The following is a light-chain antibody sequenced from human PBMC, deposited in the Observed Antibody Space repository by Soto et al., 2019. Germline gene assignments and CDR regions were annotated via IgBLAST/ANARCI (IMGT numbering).Light chain of an antibody. CDR1: SSDVGGYNY. V-gene: IGLV2-14*01. CDR2: DVS. CDR3: SSYTSSSTPCV. Sequence: QSALTQPAAVSGSPGQSITISCTGTSSDVGGYNYVSWYQQHPGKAPKLMIYDVSNRPSRVSNRFSGSKSGNTASLTISGLQAEDEADYYCSSYTSSSTPCVFGTGTKLTVL. J-gene: IGLJ1*01.